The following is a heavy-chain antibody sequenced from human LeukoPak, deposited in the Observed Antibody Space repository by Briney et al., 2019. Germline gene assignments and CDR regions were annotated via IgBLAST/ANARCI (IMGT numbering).Heavy chain of an antibody. CDR2: IFTSGIT. V-gene: IGHV4-4*07. CDR1: GGSISIYY. Sequence: SETLSLTCTVSGGSISIYYWNWIRQPAGKGLEWIGRIFTSGITNYDPSLKSRVTMSVDTSKNQFSLNLSSVTAADTAVYYCAGRSSGNYYNPLGYMDVWGKGTTVTVSS. D-gene: IGHD3-10*01. CDR3: AGRSSGNYYNPLGYMDV. J-gene: IGHJ6*03.